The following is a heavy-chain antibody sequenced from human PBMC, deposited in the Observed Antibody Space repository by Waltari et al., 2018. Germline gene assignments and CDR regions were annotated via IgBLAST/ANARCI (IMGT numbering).Heavy chain of an antibody. J-gene: IGHJ4*01. Sequence: LQLVQSGAEVKKPGASVTVSCKASGYTFTSYDINWVRQATGQGLEWMRWMNPSIDNTGYAKKFQGRVTITRNTAITTAYMELSSLRSENTAVYDCASGVLWASYRPMGYWGQGTMVTVSS. CDR1: GYTFTSYD. CDR3: ASGVLWASYRPMGY. D-gene: IGHD3-16*02. V-gene: IGHV1-8*03. CDR2: MNPSIDNT.